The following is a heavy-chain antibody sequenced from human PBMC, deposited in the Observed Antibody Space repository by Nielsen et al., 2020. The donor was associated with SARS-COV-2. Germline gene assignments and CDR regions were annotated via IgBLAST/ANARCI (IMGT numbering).Heavy chain of an antibody. CDR1: GFTFSSYA. D-gene: IGHD3-22*01. J-gene: IGHJ3*02. CDR2: ISYDGSNK. Sequence: GGSLRLSCAASGFTFSSYAMHWVRQAPGKGLEWAAVISYDGSNKYYADSVKGRFTISRDNSKNTLYLQMNSLRAEDTAVYYCARDRNYYDSSGYHKGAFDIWGQGTVVTVSS. CDR3: ARDRNYYDSSGYHKGAFDI. V-gene: IGHV3-30-3*01.